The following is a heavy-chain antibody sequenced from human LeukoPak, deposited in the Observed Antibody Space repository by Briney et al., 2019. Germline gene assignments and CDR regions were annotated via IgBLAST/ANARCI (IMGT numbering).Heavy chain of an antibody. D-gene: IGHD6-6*01. CDR1: GFTFSSYS. Sequence: GGSLRLSCAASGFTFSSYSMHGVRQAPAKGLNGVAVISYDGSNKYYADSVKGRFTISRDNSKNKLYLKMGSLRAEDMAVYYCAREASIVVRCSDYWGQGTLVTVSS. J-gene: IGHJ4*02. CDR2: ISYDGSNK. CDR3: AREASIVVRCSDY. V-gene: IGHV3-30*14.